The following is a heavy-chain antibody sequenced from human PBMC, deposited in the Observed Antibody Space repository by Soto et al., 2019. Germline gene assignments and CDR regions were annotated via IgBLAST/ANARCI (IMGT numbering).Heavy chain of an antibody. CDR3: ARSSASGLYYYFGMDV. CDR1: GDSISSSNW. Sequence: PSETLSLTCAVSGDSISSSNWWTWVRQPPGKGLEWIGDIYHTGITNYNPSLKSRVTILVDKSKNQFSLKLTSVTAADTAVYYWARSSASGLYYYFGMDVWGQGTTVTVSS. V-gene: IGHV4-4*02. CDR2: IYHTGIT. J-gene: IGHJ6*02.